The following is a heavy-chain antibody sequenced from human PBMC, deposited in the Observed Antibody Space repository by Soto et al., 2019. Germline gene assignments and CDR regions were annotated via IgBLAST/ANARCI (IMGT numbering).Heavy chain of an antibody. CDR2: IKSKTDGGTT. V-gene: IGHV3-15*01. D-gene: IGHD3-3*01. Sequence: GGSLRLSCAASGFTFSNAWMTWVRQAPGKGLEWVGRIKSKTDGGTTDYAAPVKGRFIISRDDSKDTLWLQMNGLKTEDTAVYFFATEVKIWGILGVVIRPRDGMDVWGQGTTVTVSS. CDR1: GFTFSNAW. J-gene: IGHJ6*02. CDR3: ATEVKIWGILGVVIRPRDGMDV.